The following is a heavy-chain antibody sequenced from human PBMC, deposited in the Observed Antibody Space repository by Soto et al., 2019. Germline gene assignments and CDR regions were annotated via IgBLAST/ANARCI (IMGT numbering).Heavy chain of an antibody. CDR1: GFTFSSYA. CDR3: AQVSGREYQLPLNWFDP. CDR2: ISGSGGST. J-gene: IGHJ5*02. V-gene: IGHV3-23*01. D-gene: IGHD2-2*01. Sequence: GGSLRLSCAASGFTFSSYAMSWVRQAPGEGLEWVSAISGSGGSTYYADSVKGRFTISRDNSKNTLYLQMNSLRAEDTAVYYCAQVSGREYQLPLNWFDPWRHGTLVTVCS.